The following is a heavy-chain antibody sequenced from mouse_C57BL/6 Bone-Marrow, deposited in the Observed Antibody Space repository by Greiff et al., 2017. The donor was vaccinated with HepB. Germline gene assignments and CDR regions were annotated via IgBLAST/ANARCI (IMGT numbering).Heavy chain of an antibody. V-gene: IGHV1-72*01. CDR1: GYTFTSYW. D-gene: IGHD2-1*01. J-gene: IGHJ1*03. Sequence: QVQLQQSGAELVKPGASVKLSCKASGYTFTSYWMHWVKQRPGRGLEWIGRIDPNSGGTKYNEKFKSKATLTVDKPSSTAYMQLSSLTSEDSAVYYCARSLDSFGNRYWYFDVWGTGTTVTVSS. CDR2: IDPNSGGT. CDR3: ARSLDSFGNRYWYFDV.